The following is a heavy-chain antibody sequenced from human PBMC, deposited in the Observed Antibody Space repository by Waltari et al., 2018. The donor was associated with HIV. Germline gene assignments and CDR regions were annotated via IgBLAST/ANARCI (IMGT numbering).Heavy chain of an antibody. CDR3: ARHIGPPNYDILTGWDY. D-gene: IGHD3-9*01. J-gene: IGHJ4*02. CDR1: GYSFTSYW. V-gene: IGHV5-51*01. CDR2: LYPGDSDT. Sequence: EVQLVQSGAEVKKPGESLKISCKGSGYSFTSYWIGWVRQMPGKGLEWMGILYPGDSDTKDSPSFQGQVTISADKAISTAYLQWSSLKASDTAMYYCARHIGPPNYDILTGWDYWGQGTLVTVSS.